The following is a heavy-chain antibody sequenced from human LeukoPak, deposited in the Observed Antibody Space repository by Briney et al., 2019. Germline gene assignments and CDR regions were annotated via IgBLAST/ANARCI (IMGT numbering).Heavy chain of an antibody. CDR1: GYTFTRYY. D-gene: IGHD1-7*01. J-gene: IGHJ4*02. CDR3: ARRGGTTMEDYFDY. CDR2: INPSGGST. V-gene: IGHV1-46*01. Sequence: ASVKVSCKASGYTFTRYYMHWVRQAPGQGLEWMGIINPSGGSTSYAQKFQGRVTMTRDTSTSTVYMELSRLRSDDTAVYYCARRGGTTMEDYFDYWGQGTLVTVSS.